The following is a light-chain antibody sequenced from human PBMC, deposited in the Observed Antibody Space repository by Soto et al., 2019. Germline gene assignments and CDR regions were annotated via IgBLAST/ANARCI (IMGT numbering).Light chain of an antibody. CDR3: QQYDNYLIT. V-gene: IGKV1-33*01. Sequence: DIQMTQSPSSLSASVGDRVTITCQASQDISNYLNWYQQKPGKAPKLLIYDASNLETGVPSRFSGSGSGTDFTFTISSLPPEDIATYYCQQYDNYLITFGQETRLEIK. CDR1: QDISNY. CDR2: DAS. J-gene: IGKJ5*01.